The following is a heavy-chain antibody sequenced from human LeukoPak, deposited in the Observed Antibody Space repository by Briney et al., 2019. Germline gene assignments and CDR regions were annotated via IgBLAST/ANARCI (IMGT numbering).Heavy chain of an antibody. CDR1: GFTFTEYA. V-gene: IGHV3-30*01. J-gene: IGHJ4*02. Sequence: GRSQRLSCAASGFTFTEYAMHWVRQAPGKGLEWVALISYDGSRTDYADSVKGRFTISRDNSRNTLYLQLNSLGPEDAAVYYCARDSTYYYASGCSGPHYFDYWGQGALVTVSS. CDR2: ISYDGSRT. D-gene: IGHD3-10*01. CDR3: ARDSTYYYASGCSGPHYFDY.